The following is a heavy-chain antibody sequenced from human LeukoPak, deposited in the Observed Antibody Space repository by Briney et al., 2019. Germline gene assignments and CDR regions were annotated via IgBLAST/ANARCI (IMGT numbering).Heavy chain of an antibody. CDR1: GFTFSGYA. V-gene: IGHV3-23*01. D-gene: IGHD6-19*01. CDR2: IEASGGAT. CDR3: AKGSGSGWYGWFAP. Sequence: GGSLRLSCAASGFTFSGYAMYWVRQAPGKGLEWVSSIEASGGATYYADSVKGRFTISRDNSKDTFYLQMNSLRAEDTALYYCAKGSGSGWYGWFAPWGQGTLVTVSS. J-gene: IGHJ5*02.